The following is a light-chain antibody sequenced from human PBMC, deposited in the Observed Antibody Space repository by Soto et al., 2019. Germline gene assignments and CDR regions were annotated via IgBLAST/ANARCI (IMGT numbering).Light chain of an antibody. V-gene: IGKV1-39*01. J-gene: IGKJ2*01. CDR1: QSISSY. Sequence: DIQMTQSPSSLSASVGDRVTITCRASQSISSYLHWYQQKPGKAPKLLIYSASSLQSGVPSRFSGSGSGTDFTLTISSRQPEDFATYYCQQSYSTPQYTFGQGTKLEIK. CDR3: QQSYSTPQYT. CDR2: SAS.